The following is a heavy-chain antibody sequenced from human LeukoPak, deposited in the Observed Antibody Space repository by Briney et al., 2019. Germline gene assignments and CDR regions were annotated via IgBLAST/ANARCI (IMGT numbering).Heavy chain of an antibody. CDR2: ISYDGSNK. CDR3: ARDRLYSSSWTGFDP. Sequence: PGGSLRLSCAASGFTFSSYAMHGVRQAPGKGLEWVAVISYDGSNKYYADSVKGRFTISRDNSKNTLYLQMNSLRAEDTAVYYCARDRLYSSSWTGFDPWGQGTLVTVSS. D-gene: IGHD6-13*01. CDR1: GFTFSSYA. J-gene: IGHJ5*02. V-gene: IGHV3-30-3*01.